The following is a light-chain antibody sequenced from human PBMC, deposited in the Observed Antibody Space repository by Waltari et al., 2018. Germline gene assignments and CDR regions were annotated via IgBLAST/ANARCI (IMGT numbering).Light chain of an antibody. J-gene: IGKJ3*01. CDR1: QSVITY. Sequence: DIQMTQSPSSRGASVGDRVTITCRASQSVITYLNWYQQKPGEAPKLLIYAGSVLQSGVPSRFSGSGSGTDFTLTISSVQPEDFAPYYCQQTWTFGPGTRVDIK. V-gene: IGKV1-39*01. CDR3: QQTWT. CDR2: AGS.